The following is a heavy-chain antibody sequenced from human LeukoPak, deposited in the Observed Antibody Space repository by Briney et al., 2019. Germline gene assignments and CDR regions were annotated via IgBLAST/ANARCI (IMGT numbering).Heavy chain of an antibody. CDR1: GFTFSGFH. Sequence: PGGSLRLSCSTSGFTFSGFHMNWLRQAPGMGLEHVAWISSLDSTTYYAYSVVGRFTISRDNDKDLLFLQMDSLREDDTAIYYCARDPHAGIFDSWVQGTLVTVSS. J-gene: IGHJ4*02. V-gene: IGHV3-48*02. CDR3: ARDPHAGIFDS. CDR2: ISSLDSTT.